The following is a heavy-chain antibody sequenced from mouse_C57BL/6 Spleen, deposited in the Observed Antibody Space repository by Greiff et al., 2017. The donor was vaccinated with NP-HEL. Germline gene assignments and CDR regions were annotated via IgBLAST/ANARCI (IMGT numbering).Heavy chain of an antibody. V-gene: IGHV1-54*01. CDR3: ARSTVMDY. J-gene: IGHJ4*01. CDR2: INPGSGGT. CDR1: GYAFTNYL. D-gene: IGHD1-1*01. Sequence: VQLQQSGAELVRPGTSVKVSCKASGYAFTNYLIEWVKQRPGQGLEWIGVINPGSGGTNYNEKFKGKATLTADKSSSTAYMQLSSLTSEDSAVYFCARSTVMDYWGQGTSVTVSS.